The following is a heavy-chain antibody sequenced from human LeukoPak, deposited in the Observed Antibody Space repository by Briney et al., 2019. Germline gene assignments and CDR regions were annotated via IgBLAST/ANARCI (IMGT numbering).Heavy chain of an antibody. CDR1: GGSINSYY. CDR2: IYYSGST. Sequence: PSETLSLTCTVAGGSINSYYWSWIRQPPGEGLEWIGYIYYSGSTNYNPSLKSRVTISVDTSNNQFSLKLSSVTAADTAVYYSARLYEGMDVWGQGTTVTVSS. J-gene: IGHJ6*02. V-gene: IGHV4-59*08. CDR3: ARLYEGMDV. D-gene: IGHD3-16*01.